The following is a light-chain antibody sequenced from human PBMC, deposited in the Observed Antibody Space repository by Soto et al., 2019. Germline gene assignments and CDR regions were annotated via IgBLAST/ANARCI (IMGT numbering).Light chain of an antibody. J-gene: IGKJ1*01. CDR3: QQSFSTPRT. Sequence: DIQMNQSPSPLSASVGDRVTITCRASQTISTYLNWYQQKPGKAPKLLIYGASSLQSGVPSRFSGSGSATDFTLTISSLQPEDFGTYYCQQSFSTPRTFGQGTKVDIK. V-gene: IGKV1-39*01. CDR1: QTISTY. CDR2: GAS.